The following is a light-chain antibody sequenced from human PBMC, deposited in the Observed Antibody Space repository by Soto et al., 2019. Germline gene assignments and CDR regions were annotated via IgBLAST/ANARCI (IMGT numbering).Light chain of an antibody. CDR2: DAS. V-gene: IGKV1-5*01. J-gene: IGKJ3*01. CDR1: QSISSW. CDR3: QQYNSHPFT. Sequence: DIQMTQSPSTLSASVGDRVTITCRASQSISSWLAWYQQKPGKAPKLLIYDASSLESGVPSRFSGSGSGTEFTLTISSLQPDDFATYSCQQYNSHPFTFGPGTKVDIK.